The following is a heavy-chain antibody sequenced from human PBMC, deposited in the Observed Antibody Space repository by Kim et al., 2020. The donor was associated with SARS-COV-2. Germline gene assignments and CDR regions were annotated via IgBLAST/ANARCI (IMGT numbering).Heavy chain of an antibody. CDR3: ARVAEKSSSWYYFDY. CDR1: GFTFSSYS. CDR2: ISSSSSYI. V-gene: IGHV3-21*01. Sequence: GGSLRLSCAASGFTFSSYSMNWVRQAPGKGLEWVSSISSSSSYIYYADSVKGRFTISRDNAKNSLYLQMNSLRAEDTAVYYCARVAEKSSSWYYFDYWGQGILVTVSS. D-gene: IGHD6-13*01. J-gene: IGHJ4*02.